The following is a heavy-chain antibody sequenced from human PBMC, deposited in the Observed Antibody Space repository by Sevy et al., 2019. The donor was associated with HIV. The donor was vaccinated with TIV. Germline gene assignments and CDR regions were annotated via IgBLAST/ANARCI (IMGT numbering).Heavy chain of an antibody. CDR3: AKDHDNNWFDP. D-gene: IGHD3-9*01. V-gene: IGHV3-23*01. CDR1: GFSFNLYA. J-gene: IGHJ5*02. CDR2: ISVSGGST. Sequence: GGSLRLSCAASGFSFNLYAMTWVRQAPGKGLEWVSTISVSGGSTYYADSVKGQFTISRDNSKTTLYLQMNSLRAEDTAVYYCAKDHDNNWFDPWGQGTLVTVSS.